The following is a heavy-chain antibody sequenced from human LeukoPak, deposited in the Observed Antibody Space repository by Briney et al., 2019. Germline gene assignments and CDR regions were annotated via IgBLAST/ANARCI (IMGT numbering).Heavy chain of an antibody. Sequence: GGSLRLSCAASGFTFSSYSMNWVRQAPGKGLEWVSAISSGSGSIYYADAVKGRFTISRDNTKNTLYLKMNSLAADDTAGYYCTRDKGHGFDYWGQGTLVTVSS. V-gene: IGHV3-21*01. CDR2: ISSGSGSI. CDR1: GFTFSSYS. CDR3: TRDKGHGFDY. J-gene: IGHJ4*02.